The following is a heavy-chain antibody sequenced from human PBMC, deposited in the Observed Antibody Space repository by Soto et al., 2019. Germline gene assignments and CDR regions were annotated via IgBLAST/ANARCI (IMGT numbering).Heavy chain of an antibody. CDR2: IGVGSGSK. Sequence: PGGSLRLPCAACGFTFRKYGMHWVRQAPGRALGWVSYIGVGSGSKNYADSVKGRFTISRDNAKNSLYLRMNSLRAEGTAVYNCATDQLYYNDISGSPLNAYEVWGQGTMVTVS. J-gene: IGHJ3*01. D-gene: IGHD3-22*01. V-gene: IGHV3-48*01. CDR3: ATDQLYYNDISGSPLNAYEV. CDR1: GFTFRKYG.